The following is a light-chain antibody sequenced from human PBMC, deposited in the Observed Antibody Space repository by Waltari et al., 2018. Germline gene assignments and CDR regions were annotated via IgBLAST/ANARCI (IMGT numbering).Light chain of an antibody. Sequence: EIVMTQSPATLSVSPGESATLSCRASQSVSSNLAWYQQKPGQAPRLLICGASTRATGIPARFSGSGSGTEFTLTISSLQSEDFAVYYCQQYNNWPPNTFGQGTKLEIK. CDR3: QQYNNWPPNT. J-gene: IGKJ2*01. V-gene: IGKV3-15*01. CDR1: QSVSSN. CDR2: GAS.